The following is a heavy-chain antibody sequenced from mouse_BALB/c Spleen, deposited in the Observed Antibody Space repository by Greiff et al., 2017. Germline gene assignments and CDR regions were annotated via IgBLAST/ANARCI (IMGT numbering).Heavy chain of an antibody. Sequence: EVQLQESGAELVKPGASVKLSCTASGFNIKDTYMHWVKQRPEQGLEWIGRIDPANGNTKYDPKFQGKATITADTSSNTAYLQLSSLTSEDTAVYYCARGQPGDFDYWGQGTTLTVSS. D-gene: IGHD6-1*01. CDR2: IDPANGNT. V-gene: IGHV14-3*02. CDR1: GFNIKDTY. CDR3: ARGQPGDFDY. J-gene: IGHJ2*01.